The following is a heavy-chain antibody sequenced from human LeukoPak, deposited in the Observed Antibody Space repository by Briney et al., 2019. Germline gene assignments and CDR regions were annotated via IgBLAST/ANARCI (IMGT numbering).Heavy chain of an antibody. CDR2: MNLKSGYT. V-gene: IGHV1-8*03. CDR1: GYSFTTYD. CDR3: ARVAGSIDY. J-gene: IGHJ4*02. D-gene: IGHD1-26*01. Sequence: ASVKVPCKASGYSFTTYDINWVRQATGQGLEWMGWMNLKSGYTGYAQKFQGRVTITRDTSTSTVYMELSSLRSEDTAVYYCARVAGSIDYWGQGTLVTVSS.